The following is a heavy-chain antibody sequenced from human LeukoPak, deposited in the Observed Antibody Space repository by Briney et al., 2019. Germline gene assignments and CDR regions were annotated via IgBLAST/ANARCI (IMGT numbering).Heavy chain of an antibody. Sequence: ASVKVSCKASGYTFTTYGINWVRQAPGQGLEWMGWISTYDGNTNYAQKLRGRVTMIRDTSTSTAYMELRSLRSDDTAVYYCARDQPRRGPGNHDYRGQGTLVTVSS. CDR3: ARDQPRRGPGNHDY. V-gene: IGHV1-18*01. D-gene: IGHD1-26*01. CDR1: GYTFTTYG. J-gene: IGHJ4*02. CDR2: ISTYDGNT.